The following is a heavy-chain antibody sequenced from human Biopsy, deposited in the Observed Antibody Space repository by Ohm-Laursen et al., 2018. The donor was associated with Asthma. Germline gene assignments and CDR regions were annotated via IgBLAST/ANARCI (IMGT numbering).Heavy chain of an antibody. CDR1: GGTFNTYV. J-gene: IGHJ4*02. D-gene: IGHD2-2*01. CDR3: ARKAGSCISRTCYSLDF. V-gene: IGHV1-69*13. Sequence: ASVKVSCKSLGGTFNTYVIGWVRQAPGQGLEWMGGINSVFGTTTYPQKFQDRVTITADDSTSTVYMELSSLRSEDTAVYYCARKAGSCISRTCYSLDFWGQGTPVTVSS. CDR2: INSVFGTT.